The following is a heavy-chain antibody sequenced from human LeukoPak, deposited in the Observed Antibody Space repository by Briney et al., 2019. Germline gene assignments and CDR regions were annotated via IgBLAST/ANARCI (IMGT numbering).Heavy chain of an antibody. V-gene: IGHV3-30*18. CDR2: ISYDGSNK. CDR3: AKDSDYGILGGFDY. Sequence: PGRSLRLSCAASGFTFSSYGMHWVRQAPGKGLEWVAVISYDGSNKYYADSVKGRFTISRDNSKNTLYLQMHSLRAEDTAVYYCAKDSDYGILGGFDYWGQGTLVTVSS. CDR1: GFTFSSYG. D-gene: IGHD4-17*01. J-gene: IGHJ4*02.